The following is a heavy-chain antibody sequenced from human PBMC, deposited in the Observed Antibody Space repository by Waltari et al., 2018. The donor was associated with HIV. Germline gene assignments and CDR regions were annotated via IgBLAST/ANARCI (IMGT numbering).Heavy chain of an antibody. J-gene: IGHJ3*02. V-gene: IGHV3-9*01. CDR1: GFKFADYA. Sequence: EVLLVESGGGLVQPGGSLRLSCAASGFKFADYAMHGVRQAPGRGLECGSSISWNSGTIGYADSVKGRFTISRDNAKNSLSLQMNSLRPGDTALYYCAKVGMTAVTSYAIDIWGQGTMVTVSS. D-gene: IGHD4-17*01. CDR3: AKVGMTAVTSYAIDI. CDR2: ISWNSGTI.